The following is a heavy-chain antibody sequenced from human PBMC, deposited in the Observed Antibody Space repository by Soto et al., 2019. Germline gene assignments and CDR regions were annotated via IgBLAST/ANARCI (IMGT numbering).Heavy chain of an antibody. J-gene: IGHJ4*02. CDR3: ARDAAYDILTGYYNWLDY. D-gene: IGHD3-9*01. CDR1: GDSVSSNSAA. Sequence: SQTLSLTCAISGDSVSSNSAAWNWIRQSPSRGLEWLGRTYYRSKWYNDYAVSVKSRITINPDTSKNQFSLQLNSVTPEDTAVYYCARDAAYDILTGYYNWLDYWGQGTLLTVSS. V-gene: IGHV6-1*01. CDR2: TYYRSKWYN.